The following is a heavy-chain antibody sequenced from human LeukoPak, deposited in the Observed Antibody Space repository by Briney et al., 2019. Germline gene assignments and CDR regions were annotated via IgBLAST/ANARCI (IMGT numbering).Heavy chain of an antibody. V-gene: IGHV1-69-2*01. CDR1: GYTFTDYF. CDR2: VDPEDAET. CDR3: AIDKAHYDYWTGLVT. J-gene: IGHJ5*02. Sequence: GASVKVSCKASGYTFTDYFMHWVKQAPGKGLEWMGRVDPEDAETLYAEKFQGRVTISADTSTHTGYMELSGLRSDDTAVYYCAIDKAHYDYWTGLVTWGQGSLVTVSS. D-gene: IGHD3-3*01.